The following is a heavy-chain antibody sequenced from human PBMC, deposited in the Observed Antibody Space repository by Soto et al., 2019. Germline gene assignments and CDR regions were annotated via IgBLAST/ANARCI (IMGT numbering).Heavy chain of an antibody. CDR3: ASSRYGYTFYDY. V-gene: IGHV4-30-4*01. CDR1: GGSISSGDYY. CDR2: IYYSGST. J-gene: IGHJ4*02. D-gene: IGHD5-18*01. Sequence: QVQLQESGPGLVKPSQTLSLTCTVSGGSISSGDYYWSWIRQPPGKGLEWIGYIYYSGSTYYNPSRKSRLTISVDTSKKQCSLKLSSVTAADTAVYYCASSRYGYTFYDYWGQGTLVTVSS.